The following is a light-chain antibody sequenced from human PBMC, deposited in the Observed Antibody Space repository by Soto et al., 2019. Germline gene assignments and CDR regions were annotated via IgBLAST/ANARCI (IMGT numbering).Light chain of an antibody. CDR3: CSYAGSYPFV. J-gene: IGLJ1*01. V-gene: IGLV2-11*01. CDR2: DVD. CDR1: SSDVGGYNY. Sequence: ALTQPRSVSGSPGQSVTISCTGTSSDVGGYNYVSWYQHHPGKAPKLMIYDVDKRPSGVPGRFSGSKSGNTASLTISGLQAEDEADYYCCSYAGSYPFVFGTGTKVTVL.